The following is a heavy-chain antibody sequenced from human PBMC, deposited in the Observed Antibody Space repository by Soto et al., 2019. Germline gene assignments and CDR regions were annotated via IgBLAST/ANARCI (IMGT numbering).Heavy chain of an antibody. V-gene: IGHV3-30-3*01. J-gene: IGHJ4*02. Sequence: PGGSLRLSCAASGFTFSSYAMHWVRQAPGKGLEWVAVISYDGSNKYYADSVKGRLTISRDNSKNTLYLQMNSLRAEDTAVYYCARDLLITKVRGATYYFDCLGQGTLVTVSS. CDR2: ISYDGSNK. CDR3: ARDLLITKVRGATYYFDC. D-gene: IGHD3-10*01. CDR1: GFTFSSYA.